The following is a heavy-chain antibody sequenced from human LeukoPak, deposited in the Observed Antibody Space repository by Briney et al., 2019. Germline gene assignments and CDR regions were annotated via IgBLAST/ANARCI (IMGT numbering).Heavy chain of an antibody. CDR2: IYYSGST. CDR3: ARLWDYYDSSGYSGLFDY. Sequence: PSETLSLTCTVSGGSISSYYWSWVRQPPGKGLEWSGYIYYSGSTNYNPSLKSRVTISVDTSKNQFSLKLSSVTAADTAVYYCARLWDYYDSSGYSGLFDYWGQGTLVTVSS. D-gene: IGHD3-22*01. CDR1: GGSISSYY. J-gene: IGHJ4*02. V-gene: IGHV4-59*08.